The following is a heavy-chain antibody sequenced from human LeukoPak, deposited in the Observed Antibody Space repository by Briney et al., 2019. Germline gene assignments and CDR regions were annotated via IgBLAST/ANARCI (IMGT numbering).Heavy chain of an antibody. CDR3: ARESEQWPYYYYGMDV. V-gene: IGHV4-61*02. CDR2: IYTSGST. Sequence: SETLSLMCSVSCRPISSGGYLWSWIRQPAARGLEWIGRIYTSGSTNYNPSLKSRVTISVDTSKNQFSLKLSSVTAADTAVYYCARESEQWPYYYYGMDVWGQGTTVTVSS. CDR1: CRPISSGGYL. D-gene: IGHD6-19*01. J-gene: IGHJ6*02.